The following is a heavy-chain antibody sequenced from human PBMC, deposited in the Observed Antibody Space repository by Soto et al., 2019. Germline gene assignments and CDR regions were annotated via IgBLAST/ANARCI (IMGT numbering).Heavy chain of an antibody. Sequence: GGSLRLSCAASGFTFSSYGMYWVRQAPGKGLEWVAVIWYDGSNKYYADSVKGRFTISRDNSKNSLYLQMNSLRAEDTSVYYCARIYYDSSGSPLDYWGQGTLVTVSS. CDR2: IWYDGSNK. J-gene: IGHJ4*02. CDR3: ARIYYDSSGSPLDY. D-gene: IGHD3-22*01. V-gene: IGHV3-33*01. CDR1: GFTFSSYG.